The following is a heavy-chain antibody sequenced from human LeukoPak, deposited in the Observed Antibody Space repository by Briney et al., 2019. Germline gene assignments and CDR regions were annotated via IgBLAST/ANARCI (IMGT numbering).Heavy chain of an antibody. J-gene: IGHJ6*03. V-gene: IGHV1-2*02. Sequence: ASVKVSCKASGYTFTGYYMHWVRQAPGQGLEWMGWIDPNSGGTNYAQKVQGRVTMTRDTSISTAYMELSRLRSDDTAVYYCARARGSYYDILTGYYNDYYMDVWGKGTTVTVSS. CDR1: GYTFTGYY. CDR3: ARARGSYYDILTGYYNDYYMDV. D-gene: IGHD3-9*01. CDR2: IDPNSGGT.